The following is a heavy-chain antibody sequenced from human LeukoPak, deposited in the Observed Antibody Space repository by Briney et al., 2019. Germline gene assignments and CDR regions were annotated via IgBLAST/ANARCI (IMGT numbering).Heavy chain of an antibody. Sequence: GGSLRLSCAASGFTFDDYAMHWVRQAPGKGLEWVSGISWNSGSIGYAVSVKGRFTISRDNAKNSLYLQMNSLRAEDTALYYCAKSARMVRGSLDYWGQGTLVTVSS. J-gene: IGHJ4*02. D-gene: IGHD3-10*01. CDR2: ISWNSGSI. CDR3: AKSARMVRGSLDY. V-gene: IGHV3-9*01. CDR1: GFTFDDYA.